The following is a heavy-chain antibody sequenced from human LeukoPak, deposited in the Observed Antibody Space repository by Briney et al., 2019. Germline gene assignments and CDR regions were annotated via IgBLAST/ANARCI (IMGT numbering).Heavy chain of an antibody. CDR3: APSGGSYPHYFDY. J-gene: IGHJ4*02. CDR1: GFTFSSYA. V-gene: IGHV3-23*01. Sequence: AGGSLRLSCAASGFTFSSYAMSWVRQAPGKGLEWVSAISGSGGSTYYADSVKGRFTISRDNAKNTLYLQMNSLRAEDTAVYYCAPSGGSYPHYFDYWGQGTLVTVSS. CDR2: ISGSGGST. D-gene: IGHD1-26*01.